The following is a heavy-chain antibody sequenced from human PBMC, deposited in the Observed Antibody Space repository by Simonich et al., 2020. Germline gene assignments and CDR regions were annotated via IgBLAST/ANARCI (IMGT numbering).Heavy chain of an antibody. CDR1: GFTFSSYW. Sequence: EVQLVESGGGLVQPVGSLRLSCAASGFTFSSYWMHWVRQAPGKGVGEYTRINSDGSSTRYAESVKGRITISRDNAKNTLYLQKNILRAEDTAVYYCARNRLDYWGQGTLVTVSS. V-gene: IGHV3-74*01. CDR3: ARNRLDY. J-gene: IGHJ4*02. CDR2: INSDGSST.